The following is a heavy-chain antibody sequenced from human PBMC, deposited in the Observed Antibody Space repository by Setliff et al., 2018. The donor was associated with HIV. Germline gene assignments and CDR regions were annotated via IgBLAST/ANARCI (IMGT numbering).Heavy chain of an antibody. Sequence: GASVKVSCKASGYTFTRYGISWVRQAPGQGLEWMGWINPNSGATNYAQNFQGRVTMTRDTSISTAYMELSSLTSADTAVYYCVAPRRSPGTYERYNFEYWGQGTLVTVSS. V-gene: IGHV1-2*02. CDR2: INPNSGAT. CDR1: GYTFTRYG. J-gene: IGHJ4*02. D-gene: IGHD1-26*01. CDR3: VAPRRSPGTYERYNFEY.